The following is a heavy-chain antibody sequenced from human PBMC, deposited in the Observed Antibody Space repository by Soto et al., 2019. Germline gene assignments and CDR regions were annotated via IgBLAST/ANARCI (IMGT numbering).Heavy chain of an antibody. CDR3: ARDREYCSGDKCYETGSAY. V-gene: IGHV3-48*01. Sequence: EAQLVESGGGLIQPGGSLRLSCAASGFSFSSYSMNWVRQAPGKGLEWISYITRNSDIINYADSVKGRFTISRDNAKNSLHLQMQSLRADDRAVYYCARDREYCSGDKCYETGSAYWGQGTLVTVSS. CDR2: ITRNSDII. CDR1: GFSFSSYS. D-gene: IGHD2-15*01. J-gene: IGHJ4*02.